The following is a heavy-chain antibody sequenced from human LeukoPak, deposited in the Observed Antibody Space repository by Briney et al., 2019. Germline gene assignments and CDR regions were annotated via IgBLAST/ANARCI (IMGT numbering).Heavy chain of an antibody. CDR1: GFTFSSYS. J-gene: IGHJ4*02. CDR3: AKDFYDILTGYYLGY. V-gene: IGHV3-48*01. Sequence: GGSLRLSCAASGFTFSSYSMNWVRQAPGKGLEWVSYISSSSSTIYYADSVKGRFTISRDNAKNSLYLQMNSLRAEDTAVYYCAKDFYDILTGYYLGYWGQGTLVTVSS. CDR2: ISSSSSTI. D-gene: IGHD3-9*01.